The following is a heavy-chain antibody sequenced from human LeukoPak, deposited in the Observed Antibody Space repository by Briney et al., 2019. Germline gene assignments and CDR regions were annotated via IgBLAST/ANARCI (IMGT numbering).Heavy chain of an antibody. CDR1: GYIFRNYA. D-gene: IGHD2-2*01. Sequence: ASVKVSCKTSGYIFRNYAISWVRQAPGQGPEWVGWINPFNADAKYAQKFQGRVTMTTDTSTSTAYLELRRLRYDDTAVYYCARGEKSYAYWGQGTLVTVSS. CDR3: ARGEKSYAY. J-gene: IGHJ4*02. CDR2: INPFNADA. V-gene: IGHV1-18*01.